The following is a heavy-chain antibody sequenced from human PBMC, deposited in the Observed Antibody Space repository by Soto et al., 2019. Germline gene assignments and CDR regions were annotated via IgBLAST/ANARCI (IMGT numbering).Heavy chain of an antibody. CDR1: GGSISSGGYY. CDR2: IYYSGST. D-gene: IGHD2-21*02. CDR3: AREQCGGDCYHYYYYGMDV. V-gene: IGHV4-31*03. Sequence: QVQLQESGPGLVKPSQTLSLTCTVSGGSISSGGYYWSWIRQHPGKGLEWIGYIYYSGSTYYNPSLKSRVTISVDTSKNQHSMKQGAVAAADTAVYYCAREQCGGDCYHYYYYGMDVWGQGTTVTVSS. J-gene: IGHJ6*02.